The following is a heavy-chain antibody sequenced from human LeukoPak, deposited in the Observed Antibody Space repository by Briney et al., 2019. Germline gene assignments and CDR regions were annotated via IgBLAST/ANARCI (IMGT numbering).Heavy chain of an antibody. CDR3: AIDYPYSSGWYPY. CDR1: GGTFSSYG. J-gene: IGHJ4*02. D-gene: IGHD6-19*01. CDR2: IIPIFGTA. Sequence: SVKVSCKASGGTFSSYGISWVRQAPGQGLEWMGGIIPIFGTANYAQKFQGRVTMTEDTSTDTAYMELSSLRSEDTAVYYCAIDYPYSSGWYPYWGQGTLVTVSS. V-gene: IGHV1-69*06.